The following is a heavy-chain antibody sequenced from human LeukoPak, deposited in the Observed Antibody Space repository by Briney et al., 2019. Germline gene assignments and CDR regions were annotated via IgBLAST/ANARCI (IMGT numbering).Heavy chain of an antibody. CDR3: AKACWVSNADAVL. Sequence: GGSLRLSCAASGFTFSSYAMSWVRQAPARGLEWVSSLRGNGDTSYADSVNGRFTIYRDDSRNTVYLQLNKLGVEDTAVYYCAKACWVSNADAVLWGQGTVVTVSS. CDR2: LRGNGDT. V-gene: IGHV3-23*01. CDR1: GFTFSSYA. D-gene: IGHD1-1*01. J-gene: IGHJ4*02.